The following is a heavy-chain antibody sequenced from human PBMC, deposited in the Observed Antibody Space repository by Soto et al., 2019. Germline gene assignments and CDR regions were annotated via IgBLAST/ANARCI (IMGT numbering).Heavy chain of an antibody. J-gene: IGHJ4*02. CDR3: ARVRSSSGWYYFDY. D-gene: IGHD6-19*01. V-gene: IGHV4-59*01. Sequence: SSETLSLTCTVSGGSISSYYWSWIRQPPGKGLEWIGYIYYSGSTNYNPSLKSRVTISVDTSKNQFSLKLSSVTAADTAVYYCARVRSSSGWYYFDYWGQGTLVTVSS. CDR2: IYYSGST. CDR1: GGSISSYY.